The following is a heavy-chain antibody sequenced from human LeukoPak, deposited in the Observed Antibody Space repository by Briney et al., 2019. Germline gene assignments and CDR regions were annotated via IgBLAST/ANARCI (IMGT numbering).Heavy chain of an antibody. V-gene: IGHV7-4-1*02. CDR2: INTNTGNP. D-gene: IGHD3-9*01. J-gene: IGHJ6*02. CDR3: ARDNVLRYFDWLPPYYYYGMDV. CDR1: GYTFTSYA. Sequence: GASVKVSCKASGYTFTSYAMNWVRQAPGQGLEWMGWINTNTGNPTYAQGFTGRFVFSLDTSVSTAYLQISSLKAEDTAVYYCARDNVLRYFDWLPPYYYYGMDVWGQGTTVTVSS.